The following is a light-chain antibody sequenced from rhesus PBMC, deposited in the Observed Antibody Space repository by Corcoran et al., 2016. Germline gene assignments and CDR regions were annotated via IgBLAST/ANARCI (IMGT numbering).Light chain of an antibody. Sequence: DIQMTQSPSSLSASVGDRVTITCRASQGISSWFAWYQQKPGKAPKLLIYKASSFHSGVPSRFSGSGFGTEFTLTISSLQPEDFATYYGQQYNSAPPTFGGGTKVEIK. CDR2: KAS. V-gene: IGKV1-21*01. J-gene: IGKJ4*01. CDR1: QGISSW. CDR3: QQYNSAPPT.